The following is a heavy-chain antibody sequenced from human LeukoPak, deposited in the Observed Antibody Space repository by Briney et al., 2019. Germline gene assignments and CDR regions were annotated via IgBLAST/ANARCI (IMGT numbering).Heavy chain of an antibody. CDR1: GYTFTSYD. CDR2: MNPNSANT. CDR3: ARGHWGSGVTSPYYFDY. D-gene: IGHD2-15*01. Sequence: ASVKVSCKASGYTFTSYDINWVRQATGQGLGWMGWMNPNSANTGYAQKFQGRVTITRNTSISTAYMELSSLRSEDTAVYYCARGHWGSGVTSPYYFDYWGQGTLVTVSS. V-gene: IGHV1-8*03. J-gene: IGHJ4*02.